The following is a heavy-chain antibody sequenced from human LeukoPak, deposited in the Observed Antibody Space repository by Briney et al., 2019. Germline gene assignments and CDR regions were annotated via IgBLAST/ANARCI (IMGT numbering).Heavy chain of an antibody. D-gene: IGHD3-10*01. CDR3: ARDSRGYGSGSSTYYFDY. V-gene: IGHV3-21*01. J-gene: IGHJ4*02. Sequence: GGSLRLSCAASGFTFSSYSMNWVRQAPGKGLEWVSSISCSSSYIYYADSVKGRFTISRDNAKNSLYLQMNSLRAEDTAVYYCARDSRGYGSGSSTYYFDYWGQGTLVTVSS. CDR1: GFTFSSYS. CDR2: ISCSSSYI.